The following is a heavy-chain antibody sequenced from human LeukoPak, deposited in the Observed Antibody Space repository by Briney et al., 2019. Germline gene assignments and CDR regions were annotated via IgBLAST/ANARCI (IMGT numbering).Heavy chain of an antibody. CDR1: GFTFGDYV. J-gene: IGHJ3*02. Sequence: GGSLRLSCTASGFTFGDYVMSWVRQAPGKGLEWVGFIRSKAYGGTTKNAASVKGRFTISRDDSRSIAYLQMNSLKTEDTAVYYCTRRYNYDCSGYYYVRDAFDIWGQGTMVTVSS. CDR3: TRRYNYDCSGYYYVRDAFDI. CDR2: IRSKAYGGTT. V-gene: IGHV3-49*04. D-gene: IGHD3-22*01.